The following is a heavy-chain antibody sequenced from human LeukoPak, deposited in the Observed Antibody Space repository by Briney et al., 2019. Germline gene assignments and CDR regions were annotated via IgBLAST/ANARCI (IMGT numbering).Heavy chain of an antibody. CDR2: INAGYGNT. V-gene: IGHV1-3*01. Sequence: ASVKVSCKASGYTFTSYAMHWVRQAPGQRLEWMGWINAGYGNTKYSQKFQGRVTITRDTSASTAYMELRSLRSDDTAVYYCARDGRSSPGGMGIGPWGQGTLVTVSS. D-gene: IGHD1-26*01. J-gene: IGHJ5*02. CDR1: GYTFTSYA. CDR3: ARDGRSSPGGMGIGP.